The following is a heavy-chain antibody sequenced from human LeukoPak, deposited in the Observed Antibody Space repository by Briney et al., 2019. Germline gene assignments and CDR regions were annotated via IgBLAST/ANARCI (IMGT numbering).Heavy chain of an antibody. CDR1: GGSISSYY. CDR2: IYYSGST. Sequence: SETLPLTCTVSGGSISSYYWSWIRQPPGKGLEWIGHIYYSGSTNYNPSLKSRVTISVDTSKNQFSLKLSSVTAADTAVYYCARGSGYYYPYFDYWGQGTLVTVSS. J-gene: IGHJ4*02. D-gene: IGHD3-22*01. CDR3: ARGSGYYYPYFDY. V-gene: IGHV4-59*01.